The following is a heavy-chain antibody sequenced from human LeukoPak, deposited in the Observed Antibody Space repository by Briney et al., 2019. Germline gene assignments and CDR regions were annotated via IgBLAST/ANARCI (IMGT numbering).Heavy chain of an antibody. CDR3: ARGPEGDYYDYYMDV. CDR2: IIPIFGTA. V-gene: IGHV1-69*13. CDR1: GYTFTSYA. J-gene: IGHJ6*03. Sequence: GASVKVSCKASGYTFTSYAISWVRQAPGQGLEWMGGIIPIFGTANYAQKFQGRVTITADESTSTAYMEMSSLRSEDTAVYYCARGPEGDYYDYYMDVWGEGTTVTISS.